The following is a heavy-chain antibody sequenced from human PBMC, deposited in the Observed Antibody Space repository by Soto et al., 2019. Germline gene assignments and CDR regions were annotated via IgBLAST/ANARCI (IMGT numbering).Heavy chain of an antibody. J-gene: IGHJ5*02. D-gene: IGHD2-2*01. CDR3: AKDGFQLPPKWFDP. V-gene: IGHV3-23*01. CDR1: GFTFSSYA. CDR2: ISGSGGST. Sequence: GGSLRLSCAASGFTFSSYAMSWVRQAPGKGLAWVSAISGSGGSTYDADSVKGRFTISRGRSKNTLYLQMNSLRAEDTAVYYCAKDGFQLPPKWFDPCGQGTLVTVSS.